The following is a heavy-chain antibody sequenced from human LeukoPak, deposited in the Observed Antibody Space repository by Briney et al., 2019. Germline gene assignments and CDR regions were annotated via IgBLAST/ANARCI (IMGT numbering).Heavy chain of an antibody. J-gene: IGHJ4*02. D-gene: IGHD3-10*01. CDR3: ARATAGSIVTFDY. CDR1: GFTFSSYE. Sequence: PGGSLRLSCAASGFTFSSYEMNWVRQAPGKGLEWVSYISSSGSTIYYADSVKGRFTISRDNAKNSLYLQMNSLRAEDTAVYYCARATAGSIVTFDYWGQGTQVTVSS. CDR2: ISSSGSTI. V-gene: IGHV3-48*03.